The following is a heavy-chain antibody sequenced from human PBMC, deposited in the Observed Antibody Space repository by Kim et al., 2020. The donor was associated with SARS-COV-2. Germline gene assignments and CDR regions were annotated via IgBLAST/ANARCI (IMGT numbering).Heavy chain of an antibody. CDR3: ARDGDKRSGIGGY. CDR2: ISYDGSNK. Sequence: GGYLRLSCAASGFTFSSYGMHWVRQAPGKGLEWVAVISYDGSNKYYADSVKGRFTISRDNSKNTLYLQMNSLRAEDTAVYYCARDGDKRSGIGGYWGQGTLVTVSS. CDR1: GFTFSSYG. J-gene: IGHJ4*02. V-gene: IGHV3-33*05. D-gene: IGHD1-26*01.